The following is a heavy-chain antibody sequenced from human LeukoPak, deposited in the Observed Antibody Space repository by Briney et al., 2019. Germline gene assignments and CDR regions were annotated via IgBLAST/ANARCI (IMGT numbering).Heavy chain of an antibody. V-gene: IGHV1-69*06. Sequence: GASVKVSCKASGGTFSSYTISWVRQAPGQGLEWMGGIIPLFGTPDYAQKFQGRVTITADKSTSTAYMELSSLRSEDTAVYYCARGATTYAFDIWGQGTMVTVSS. CDR2: IIPLFGTP. J-gene: IGHJ3*02. CDR3: ARGATTYAFDI. CDR1: GGTFSSYT. D-gene: IGHD4-17*01.